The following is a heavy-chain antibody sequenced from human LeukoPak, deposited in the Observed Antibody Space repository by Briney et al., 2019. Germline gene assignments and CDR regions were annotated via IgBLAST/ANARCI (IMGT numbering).Heavy chain of an antibody. CDR3: ARQWLVEENWFDP. Sequence: GESQKISSKGSGYSFTSYWSGGMGQMPGKGLELMGIIHPGDSDTRYSPSFQGQVTISADKSISTAYLQWSSLKASDTAMYYCARQWLVEENWFDPWGQGTLVTVSS. V-gene: IGHV5-51*01. CDR1: GYSFTSYW. CDR2: IHPGDSDT. J-gene: IGHJ5*02. D-gene: IGHD6-19*01.